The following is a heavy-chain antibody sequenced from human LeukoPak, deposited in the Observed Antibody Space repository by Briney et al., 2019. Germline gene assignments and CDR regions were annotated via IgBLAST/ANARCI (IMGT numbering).Heavy chain of an antibody. J-gene: IGHJ4*02. CDR3: ARDRGATAVDY. V-gene: IGHV3-21*01. CDR1: GFTFSSYS. CDR2: ISSSSSYI. Sequence: GGSLRLSCAASGFTFSSYSMNWVRQAPGKGLEWVSSISSSSSYIYYADSVKGRFTISRDNAKNSLYLQMNSLRAEDTAVYYCARDRGATAVDYWGQGTLVTVSS. D-gene: IGHD1-26*01.